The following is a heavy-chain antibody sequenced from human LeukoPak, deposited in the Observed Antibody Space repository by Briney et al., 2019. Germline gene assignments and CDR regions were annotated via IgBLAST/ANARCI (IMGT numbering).Heavy chain of an antibody. CDR1: GFTFDDYA. V-gene: IGHV3-9*01. D-gene: IGHD3-16*01. CDR3: ARMGSIGGPDY. Sequence: PGGSLRLSCVGSGFTFDDYAMHWVRQAPGKGLEWASGISWNSGSIGYADSVKGRFTISRDNAKNSLYLQMNSLRAEDTAVYYCARMGSIGGPDYWGQGTLVTVSS. J-gene: IGHJ4*02. CDR2: ISWNSGSI.